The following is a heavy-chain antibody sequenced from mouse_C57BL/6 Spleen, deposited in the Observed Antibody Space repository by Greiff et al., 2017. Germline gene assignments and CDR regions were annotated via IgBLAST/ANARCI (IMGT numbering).Heavy chain of an antibody. Sequence: QVQLQQSGAELVRPGASVTLSCKASGYTFTDYEMHWVKQTPVHGLEWIGAIDPETGGTAYNQKFKGKAILTADKSSSTAYMELRSLTSEDSAVYYCTRKVLITTVGYFDYWGQGTTLTVSS. D-gene: IGHD1-1*01. J-gene: IGHJ2*01. CDR2: IDPETGGT. V-gene: IGHV1-15*01. CDR3: TRKVLITTVGYFDY. CDR1: GYTFTDYE.